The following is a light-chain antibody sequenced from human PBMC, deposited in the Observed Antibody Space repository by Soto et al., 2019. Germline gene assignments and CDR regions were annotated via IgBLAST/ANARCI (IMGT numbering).Light chain of an antibody. CDR2: DSD. CDR1: SSNIGNNY. CDR3: GTWDSTLGTGGV. V-gene: IGLV1-51*01. Sequence: QSALTQPPSVSAAPGQKVTIFCSGSSSNIGNNYVSWYQQFPGTAPKLLIYDSDKRPSGIPDRFSGSKSGTSATLGITGLQTGDEADYYCGTWDSTLGTGGVFGGGTKLTVL. J-gene: IGLJ2*01.